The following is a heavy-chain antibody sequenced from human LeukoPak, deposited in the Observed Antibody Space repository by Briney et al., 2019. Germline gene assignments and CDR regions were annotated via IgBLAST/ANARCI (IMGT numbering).Heavy chain of an antibody. J-gene: IGHJ4*02. CDR3: AHLDYGDSLSFDY. CDR2: INPNSGGT. D-gene: IGHD4-17*01. Sequence: ASVKVSCKASGYTFTGYYMHWVRQAPGQGLEWMGWINPNSGGTNYAQKFQGRVTMTRDTSISTAYMELSRLRSDDTAVYYCAHLDYGDSLSFDYWGQGTLVTVSS. CDR1: GYTFTGYY. V-gene: IGHV1-2*02.